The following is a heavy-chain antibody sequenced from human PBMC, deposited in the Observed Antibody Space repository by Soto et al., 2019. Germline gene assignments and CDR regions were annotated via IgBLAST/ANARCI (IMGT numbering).Heavy chain of an antibody. Sequence: EVQLVESGGGLVQPGGSLRLSCSASGFTFSSYAMHWVRQAPGKGLEYVSAISSDGGSTYYADSVKGRFTISRDNSKNTLYLQMSSLRAEDTAVYYCVKGEVVVVAADAFDIWGQGTMVTVSS. D-gene: IGHD2-15*01. V-gene: IGHV3-64D*06. CDR3: VKGEVVVVAADAFDI. CDR1: GFTFSSYA. CDR2: ISSDGGST. J-gene: IGHJ3*02.